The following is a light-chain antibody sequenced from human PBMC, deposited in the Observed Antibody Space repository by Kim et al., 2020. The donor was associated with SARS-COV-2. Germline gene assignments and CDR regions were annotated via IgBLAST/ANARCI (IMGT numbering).Light chain of an antibody. V-gene: IGLV1-40*01. Sequence: GQTVTISCTGSSSNIGAGYYVHWYQQLPGTAPKLLIYGNKNRPSGVPDRFSGSQSGTSASLAITGLQAADEADYYCQSFDSSLREVFGGGTQLTVL. J-gene: IGLJ2*01. CDR3: QSFDSSLREV. CDR1: SSNIGAGYY. CDR2: GNK.